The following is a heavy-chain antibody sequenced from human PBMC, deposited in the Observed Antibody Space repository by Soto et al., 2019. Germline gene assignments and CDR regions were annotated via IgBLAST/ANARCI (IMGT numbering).Heavy chain of an antibody. Sequence: EVQLVEAGGGLVQPGGSLRLSCAASGFTFSNYWMHWVRQAPGKGLVWVSRIKSDGSSTNYADSVKGRVTISRDNAKNTLYLQMNSLRAEDTAVYYCSREYRRGYWYYDLWGRGTLVTVSS. V-gene: IGHV3-74*01. D-gene: IGHD2-2*01. J-gene: IGHJ2*01. CDR3: SREYRRGYWYYDL. CDR2: IKSDGSST. CDR1: GFTFSNYW.